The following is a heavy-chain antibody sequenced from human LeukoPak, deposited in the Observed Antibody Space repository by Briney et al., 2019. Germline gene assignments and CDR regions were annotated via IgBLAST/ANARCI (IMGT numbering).Heavy chain of an antibody. J-gene: IGHJ3*01. CDR1: GFTFSSYS. CDR2: ISSSSSTI. CDR3: ARDRFRGRYYDSSGPS. Sequence: GGSLRLFCAASGFTFSSYSMNWVRQAPGKGLEWVSYISSSSSTIYYADSVKGRFTISRDNAKNSLYLQMNSLRAEDTAVYYCARDRFRGRYYDSSGPSWGQGTMVTVSS. V-gene: IGHV3-48*01. D-gene: IGHD3-22*01.